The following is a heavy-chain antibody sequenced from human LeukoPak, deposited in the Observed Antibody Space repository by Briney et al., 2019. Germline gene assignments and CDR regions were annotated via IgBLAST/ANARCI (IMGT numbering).Heavy chain of an antibody. CDR3: VKDPRDTYGTNWFVS. J-gene: IGHJ5*01. Sequence: PGGSLRLSCMASGFSFGNYAMSWVRQAPGKGLQLVSQISGTGGATWYAGFARDRFTISRDNSKKTLYLQMSGLRVEDTAMYYCVKDPRDTYGTNWFVSWGQGTLLIVSS. CDR1: GFSFGNYA. V-gene: IGHV3-23*01. CDR2: ISGTGGAT. D-gene: IGHD2-21*01.